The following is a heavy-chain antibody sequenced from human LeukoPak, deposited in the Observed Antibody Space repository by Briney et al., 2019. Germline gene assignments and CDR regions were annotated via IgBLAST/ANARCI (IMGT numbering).Heavy chain of an antibody. Sequence: PSETLSLTCTVSGGSFSTYYWSWIRQPPGKGLEWIGYINYSGSTTYSPSLKSRVTISVDTSKSQFSLKLSSVTAADTAVYYCAGGIKPGRGEGPAYWGQGTLVTVSS. V-gene: IGHV4-59*01. J-gene: IGHJ4*02. CDR2: INYSGST. CDR3: AGGIKPGRGEGPAY. D-gene: IGHD3-10*01. CDR1: GGSFSTYY.